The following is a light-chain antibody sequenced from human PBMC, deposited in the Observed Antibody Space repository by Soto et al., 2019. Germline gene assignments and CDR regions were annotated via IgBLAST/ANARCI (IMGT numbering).Light chain of an antibody. CDR1: QDISHY. CDR2: DAS. Sequence: DIQMTQSPSSLSASVGDSVTITCQASQDISHYLHWYQQKPGKAPKLLIYDASTLETGVPSRFSGSGSGTDFTFTISSLQPEDIATYYCQQYDNLLPTFGQGTRLEIK. CDR3: QQYDNLLPT. J-gene: IGKJ5*01. V-gene: IGKV1-33*01.